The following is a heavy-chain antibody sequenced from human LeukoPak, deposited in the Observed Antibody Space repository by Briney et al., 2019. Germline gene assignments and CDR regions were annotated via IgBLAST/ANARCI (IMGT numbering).Heavy chain of an antibody. Sequence: PGGSLRLSCAASGFTFSSYSMNWVRQAPGKGLEWVSYISSSSSTIYYADSVKGRFTISRDNAKNPLYLQMNSLRAEDTAVYYCARDSVVVVPAATDYYYYYMDVWGKGTTVTVSS. V-gene: IGHV3-48*01. D-gene: IGHD2-2*01. CDR1: GFTFSSYS. CDR3: ARDSVVVVPAATDYYYYYMDV. J-gene: IGHJ6*03. CDR2: ISSSSSTI.